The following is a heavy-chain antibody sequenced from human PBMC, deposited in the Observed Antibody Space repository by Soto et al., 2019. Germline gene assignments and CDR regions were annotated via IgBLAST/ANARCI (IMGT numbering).Heavy chain of an antibody. V-gene: IGHV3-30-3*01. J-gene: IGHJ4*02. CDR2: ISYDGSNK. Sequence: QVQLVESGGGVVQPGRSLRLSCAASGFTFSSYAMHWVRQAPGKGLEWVAVISYDGSNKYYADSVKGRFTISRDNSKNTLYLQMNSLRAEDTAVYYCARGTGCDYCGQVTLVTCSS. D-gene: IGHD1-1*01. CDR1: GFTFSSYA. CDR3: ARGTGCDY.